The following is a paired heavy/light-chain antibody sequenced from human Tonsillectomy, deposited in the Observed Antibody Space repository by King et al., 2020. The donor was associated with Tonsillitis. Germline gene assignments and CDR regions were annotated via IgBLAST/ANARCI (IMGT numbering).Heavy chain of an antibody. CDR2: ISYDGSNK. J-gene: IGHJ4*02. CDR1: GFTVSSYG. V-gene: IGHV3-30*18. CDR3: AKDPGIGYCGGDCFPEDY. D-gene: IGHD2-21*02. Sequence: QVQLLESGGGVVQPGRSLRVSCVASGFTVSSYGIHWVRQAPGKGLEWVAVISYDGSNKYYIDSVKGRFTVSRDNSKNTVYLQMNSLRAEDTAVYYCAKDPGIGYCGGDCFPEDYWGPGTLVTVSS.
Light chain of an antibody. CDR2: YAS. CDR3: HQSNSLPLT. V-gene: IGKV6-21*02. J-gene: IGKJ1*01. CDR1: QSVGSY. Sequence: EIVLTQSPDSQSVTPKEKIIITCRASQSVGSYLHWYQQRPDQSPKLLIKYASQSIPGVPSRFSGSGSGTDFTLTINGLEAEDAATYYCHQSNSLPLTFGQGTKVEIK.